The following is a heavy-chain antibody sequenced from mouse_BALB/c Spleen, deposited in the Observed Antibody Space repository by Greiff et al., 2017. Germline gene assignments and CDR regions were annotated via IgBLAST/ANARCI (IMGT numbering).Heavy chain of an antibody. Sequence: VRLQESGPGLVAPSQSLSITCTASGFSFTGYGVNWVRQPPGKGLEWLGMIWGDGSTDYNSALKSRLSISKDNSKSHVFLKMNRLQTDDTARYYCARDYCDYWGQGTTLTVSS. V-gene: IGHV2-6-7*01. CDR2: IWGDGST. CDR3: ARDYCDY. CDR1: GFSFTGYG. J-gene: IGHJ2*01.